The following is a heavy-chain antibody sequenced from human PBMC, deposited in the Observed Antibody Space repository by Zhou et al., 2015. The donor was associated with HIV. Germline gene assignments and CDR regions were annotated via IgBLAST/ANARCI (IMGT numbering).Heavy chain of an antibody. CDR3: AKDRGGITMVRGVTKSLYYGMDV. CDR2: ITSTSNIM. CDR1: GFTFSDYY. V-gene: IGHV3-11*01. D-gene: IGHD3-10*01. Sequence: QVQLVESGGGLVKPGGSLRLSCAASGFTFSDYYISWIRQAPGKGLEWISYITSTSNIMYYADSVKGRFTISRDNAKNSLYLQMNSLRAEDTALYYCAKDRGGITMVRGVTKSLYYGMDVWGQGTTGHRLL. J-gene: IGHJ6*02.